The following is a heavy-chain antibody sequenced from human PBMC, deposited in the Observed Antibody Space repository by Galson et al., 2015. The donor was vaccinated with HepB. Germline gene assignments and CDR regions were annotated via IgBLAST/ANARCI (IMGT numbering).Heavy chain of an antibody. CDR1: GFTFSNYE. J-gene: IGHJ4*02. V-gene: IGHV3-48*03. CDR3: AREARGLLGAPFDY. D-gene: IGHD1-26*01. Sequence: SLRLSCAASGFTFSNYEMNWVRQAPGAGLEWVSYISNGGGTTYYADSVKGRFTISRDNAKKSLFLQMNSLRSEDTAVYYCAREARGLLGAPFDYWGPGILVTVSS. CDR2: ISNGGGTT.